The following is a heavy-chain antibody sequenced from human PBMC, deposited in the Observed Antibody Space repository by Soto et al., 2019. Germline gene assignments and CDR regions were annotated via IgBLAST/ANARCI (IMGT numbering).Heavy chain of an antibody. J-gene: IGHJ3*01. Sequence: EVQLVESEGGLVQRGGSLRLSCAASGFTFNYYWMHWVRQAPGQGLVWVSHIHSDGSSTTYADSVKGRFTISRDNAKNTLDLQMTGLRAEDTAVYYCARGEKGGFDLWGQGTTVTVSS. CDR3: ARGEKGGFDL. CDR2: IHSDGSST. D-gene: IGHD2-15*01. CDR1: GFTFNYYW. V-gene: IGHV3-74*01.